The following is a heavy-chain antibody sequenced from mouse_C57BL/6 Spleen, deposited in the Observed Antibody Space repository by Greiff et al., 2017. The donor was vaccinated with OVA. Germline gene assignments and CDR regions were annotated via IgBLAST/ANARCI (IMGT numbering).Heavy chain of an antibody. V-gene: IGHV1-15*01. CDR1: GYTFTDYE. CDR3: TRIDDFYAMDY. CDR2: IDPETGGT. J-gene: IGHJ4*01. Sequence: VKLVESGAELVRPGASVTLSCKASGYTFTDYEMHWVKQTPVHGLEWIGAIDPETGGTAYNQKFKGKAILTADKSSSTAYMELRSLTSEDSAVYYCTRIDDFYAMDYWGQGTSVTVSS. D-gene: IGHD2-3*01.